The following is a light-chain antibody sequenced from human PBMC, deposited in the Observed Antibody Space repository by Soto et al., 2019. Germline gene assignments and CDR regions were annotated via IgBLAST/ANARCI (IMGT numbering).Light chain of an antibody. CDR1: QSVSSNY. CDR2: GAS. CDR3: QQYGGARWT. Sequence: EIVLTQGPGTLSLSPGERATLSCRASQSVSSNYLAWYQQKLGQAPRLIIYGASNRDTGIPERFSGRGAGTEFTLTISRLEPEDCEVYDCQQYGGARWTFGQGTKVDIK. V-gene: IGKV3-20*01. J-gene: IGKJ1*01.